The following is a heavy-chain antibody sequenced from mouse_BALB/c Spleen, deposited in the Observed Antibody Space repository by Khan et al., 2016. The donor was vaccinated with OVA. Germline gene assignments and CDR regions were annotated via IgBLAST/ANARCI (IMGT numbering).Heavy chain of an antibody. Sequence: QVQLQQSGAELMKPGASVKISCKATGYTFSSYWIEWIKQRPGHGLEWIGEILPGSGNTNYNQKFTGKATFTSDTSSNTAYMQLSSLTSEDSAVYYCARRARFAYWGQGTLVTVSA. J-gene: IGHJ3*01. CDR2: ILPGSGNT. V-gene: IGHV1-9*01. CDR1: GYTFSSYW. CDR3: ARRARFAY.